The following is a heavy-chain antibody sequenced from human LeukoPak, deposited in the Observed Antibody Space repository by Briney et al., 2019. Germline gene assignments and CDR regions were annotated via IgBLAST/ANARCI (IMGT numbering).Heavy chain of an antibody. CDR1: GFPFSSYA. Sequence: GGSLRLSCAASGFPFSSYAMRSVRHAPGSGLEWVSGISTNGGHTSYAESVMGRFTIPRDKPRNPLYMEMNSLRAEDTAVYYCSVMHRYYDGSGYWVQWGQGTLVTVSS. D-gene: IGHD3-22*01. CDR3: SVMHRYYDGSGYWVQ. V-gene: IGHV3-23*01. CDR2: ISTNGGHT. J-gene: IGHJ4*02.